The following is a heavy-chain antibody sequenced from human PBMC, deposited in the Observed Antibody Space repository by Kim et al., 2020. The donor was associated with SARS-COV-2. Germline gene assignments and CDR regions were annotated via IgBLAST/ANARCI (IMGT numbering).Heavy chain of an antibody. CDR3: ARSPAASYYYDSSGYCDY. Sequence: SETLSLTCAVSGGSISSSNWWSWVRQPPGKGLEWIGEIYHSGSTNYNPSLKSRVTISVDKSKNQFSLKLSSVTAADTAVYYCARSPAASYYYDSSGYCDYLGQGTLVTVSS. CDR2: IYHSGST. D-gene: IGHD3-22*01. J-gene: IGHJ4*02. V-gene: IGHV4-4*02. CDR1: GGSISSSNW.